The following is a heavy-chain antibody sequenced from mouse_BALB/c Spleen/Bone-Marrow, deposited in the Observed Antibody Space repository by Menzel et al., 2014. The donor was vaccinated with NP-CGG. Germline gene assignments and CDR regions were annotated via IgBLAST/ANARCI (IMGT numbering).Heavy chain of an antibody. CDR2: INPYNGDT. V-gene: IGHV1-20*02. J-gene: IGHJ1*01. CDR3: TRFTTDWYFDV. CDR1: GYSFTGYF. Sequence: EVQLQQSGPELVKPGASVKISCKASGYSFTGYFMNWVMQSHGKSLEWIGRINPYNGDTFYNQKFKGKATLTVDKSSSTAHMELRSLASEDSAVYYCTRFTTDWYFDVWGAGTTVTVSS. D-gene: IGHD1-1*01.